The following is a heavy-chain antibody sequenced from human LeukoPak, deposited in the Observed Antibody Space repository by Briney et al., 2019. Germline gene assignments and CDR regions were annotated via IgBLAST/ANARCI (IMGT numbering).Heavy chain of an antibody. Sequence: ASVKVSCKASGYSFTTYAMNWLRQAPGQGLEWMGWINPNTGNPTYAPGFTGRFVFSLDTSVSTAYPQISGLKADDTAVYYCARAYQPLGGLSLPDYWGQGTLVSVSS. V-gene: IGHV7-4-1*02. CDR3: ARAYQPLGGLSLPDY. CDR1: GYSFTTYA. J-gene: IGHJ4*02. CDR2: INPNTGNP. D-gene: IGHD3-16*02.